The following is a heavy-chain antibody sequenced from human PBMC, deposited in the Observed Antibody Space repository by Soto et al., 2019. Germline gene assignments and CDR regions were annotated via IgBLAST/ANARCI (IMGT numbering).Heavy chain of an antibody. CDR3: SRVGSTPMFGLLSNHYGVDV. CDR2: SNTDGTDI. V-gene: IGHV3-74*01. J-gene: IGHJ6*02. D-gene: IGHD3-3*01. Sequence: EVELVESGGDQVQPGGSLRLSCEASGFDLSNYWMYWVRQVPGKGLVCVARSNTDGTDINYADSVKGRFTISRDNTKNTLFLQLDSLRADDTGIYYCSRVGSTPMFGLLSNHYGVDVSGQGTTVIV. CDR1: GFDLSNYW.